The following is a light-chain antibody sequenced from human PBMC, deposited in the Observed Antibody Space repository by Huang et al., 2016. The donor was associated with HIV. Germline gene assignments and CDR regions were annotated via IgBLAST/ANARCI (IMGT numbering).Light chain of an antibody. CDR2: CAS. J-gene: IGKJ2*01. Sequence: DIVMTQSPDSVPVSLGERATINCKSSQSVFYSSNNKNYLAWYQHKSGRPPKLLIYCASTRETGVPDRFNGSGSGTDFTLTISSLQAEDVAVYYCQQYYSTPNTFGQGTRLDIK. V-gene: IGKV4-1*01. CDR1: QSVFYSSNNKNY. CDR3: QQYYSTPNT.